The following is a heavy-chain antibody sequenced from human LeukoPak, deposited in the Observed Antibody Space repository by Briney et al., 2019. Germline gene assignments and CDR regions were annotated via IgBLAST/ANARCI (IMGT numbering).Heavy chain of an antibody. CDR2: IYYSGST. Sequence: PSETLSLTCTVSGGSISSSSYYWGWIRQPPGKRLEWVGSIYYSGSTYYNPSLKSRVTISVDTSKNQFSLKLSSVTAADTAVYYCARDYAPYYYYYYMDVWGKGTTVTVSS. J-gene: IGHJ6*03. D-gene: IGHD3-16*01. V-gene: IGHV4-39*02. CDR1: GGSISSSSYY. CDR3: ARDYAPYYYYYYMDV.